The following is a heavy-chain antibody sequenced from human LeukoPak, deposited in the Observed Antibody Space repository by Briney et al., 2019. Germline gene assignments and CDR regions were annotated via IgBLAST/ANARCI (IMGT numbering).Heavy chain of an antibody. D-gene: IGHD3-22*01. V-gene: IGHV4-38-2*01. CDR3: ARNDSSGYFDY. CDR1: DYSISSGDY. J-gene: IGHJ4*02. Sequence: KPSETLSLTCAVYDYSISSGDYWGWIRQPPGKGLEWIGSVYHSGSTHYSPSLKSRVTISVDTSKNQFSLKLSSVTAADTAVYYCARNDSSGYFDYWGQGTLVTVSS. CDR2: VYHSGST.